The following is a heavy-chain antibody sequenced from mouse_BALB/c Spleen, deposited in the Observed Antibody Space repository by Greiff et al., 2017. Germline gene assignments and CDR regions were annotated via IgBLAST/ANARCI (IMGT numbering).Heavy chain of an antibody. J-gene: IGHJ3*01. V-gene: IGHV1S29*02. CDR2: IYPYNGGT. Sequence: EVKLMESGPELVKPGASVKISCKASGYTFTDYNMHWVKQSHGKSLEWIGYIYPYNGGTGYNQKFKSKATLTVDNSSSTAYMELRSLTSEDSAVYYCASWDEFAYWGQGTLVTVSA. CDR1: GYTFTDYN. D-gene: IGHD4-1*01. CDR3: ASWDEFAY.